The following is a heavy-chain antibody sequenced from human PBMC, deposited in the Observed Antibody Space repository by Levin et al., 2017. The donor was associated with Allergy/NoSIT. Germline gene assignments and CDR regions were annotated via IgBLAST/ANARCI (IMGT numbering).Heavy chain of an antibody. CDR2: ISGSGDVT. V-gene: IGHV3-23*01. CDR3: AKESDSSGSYYARYIYYPMDV. J-gene: IGHJ6*02. CDR1: GFTFSSYG. Sequence: GGSLRLSCAASGFTFSSYGLNWVRQAPGKGLEWVSTISGSGDVTHYADAVKGLFTISRDNYKNTLFLHIHSLRADDTALYYGAKESDSSGSYYARYIYYPMDVWGQGTTVTVSS. D-gene: IGHD3-22*01.